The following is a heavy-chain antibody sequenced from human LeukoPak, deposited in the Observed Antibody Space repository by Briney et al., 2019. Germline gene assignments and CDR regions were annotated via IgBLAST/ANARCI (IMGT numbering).Heavy chain of an antibody. CDR1: GGSFSGYY. J-gene: IGHJ4*02. Sequence: SETLSLTCAVYGGSFSGYYWSWIRQPPGKGLEWIGEINHSGSTNYNPSLKSRVTISVDTSKNQFSLKLSSVTAADTAVYYCASDLELERNRWNYFESWGQGTLVTVSS. D-gene: IGHD1-1*01. CDR2: INHSGST. CDR3: ASDLELERNRWNYFES. V-gene: IGHV4-34*01.